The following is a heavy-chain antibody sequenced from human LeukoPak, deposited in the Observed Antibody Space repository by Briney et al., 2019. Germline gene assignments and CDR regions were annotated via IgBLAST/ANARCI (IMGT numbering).Heavy chain of an antibody. Sequence: SETLSLTCAVYGGSFSGYYGSWIRQPPGKGREWIGEINHSGSTNYNPSLKSRVTISVDTSKNQFSLKLSSVTAADTAVYYCARASTGYSSSWYDYWGQGTLVTVSS. D-gene: IGHD6-13*01. CDR3: ARASTGYSSSWYDY. CDR1: GGSFSGYY. J-gene: IGHJ4*02. V-gene: IGHV4-34*01. CDR2: INHSGST.